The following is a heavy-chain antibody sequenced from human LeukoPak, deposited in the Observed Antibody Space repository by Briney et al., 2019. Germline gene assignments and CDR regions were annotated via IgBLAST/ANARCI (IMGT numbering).Heavy chain of an antibody. Sequence: GGSLRLSCAASGFTVSSNYMSWVRQAPGKGLEWVSVIYNGGSTYYADSVKGRFTISRDNSKNTLYLQMNSLRAEDTAVYYCARDRSYYGSCYFDYWGQGTLVTVSS. D-gene: IGHD3-10*01. CDR3: ARDRSYYGSCYFDY. V-gene: IGHV3-66*01. CDR2: IYNGGST. CDR1: GFTVSSNY. J-gene: IGHJ4*02.